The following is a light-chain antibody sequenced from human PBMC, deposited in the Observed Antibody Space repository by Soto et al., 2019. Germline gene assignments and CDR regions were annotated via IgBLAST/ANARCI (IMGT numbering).Light chain of an antibody. J-gene: IGKJ1*01. Sequence: EIVMTQSPATLSVSPGEGATLSCRASQSVSSNLAWYQQRPGQAPRLLIYGASTRATDVPARFSGSRSGTEFTLTISSLQSEDFAVYYCQQYNNWPPWTFGQGTKVEIK. CDR1: QSVSSN. CDR3: QQYNNWPPWT. V-gene: IGKV3-15*01. CDR2: GAS.